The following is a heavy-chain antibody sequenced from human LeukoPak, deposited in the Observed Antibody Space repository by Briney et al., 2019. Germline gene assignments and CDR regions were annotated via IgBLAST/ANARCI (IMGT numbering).Heavy chain of an antibody. CDR2: ISVDGATT. Sequence: GGSLRLSCAASGFTFDDYAMHWVRQAPGKGLQWVSLISVDGATTLYADSVKGRFTISRDNVKNSLYLRMSSLRAEDTAVYYCVTDVSGSLGDWGQGTLVTVSS. V-gene: IGHV3-43*02. CDR1: GFTFDDYA. CDR3: VTDVSGSLGD. D-gene: IGHD5-12*01. J-gene: IGHJ1*01.